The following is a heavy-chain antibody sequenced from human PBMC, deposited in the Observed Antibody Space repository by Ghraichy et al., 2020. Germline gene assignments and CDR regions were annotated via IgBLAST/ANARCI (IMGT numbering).Heavy chain of an antibody. V-gene: IGHV1-46*01. Sequence: ASVKVSCKASGYTFTSYXXHWVXQAPGQGLEWMGIINPSGGSTSYAQKFQGRVTMTRDTSTSTVYMELSSLRSEDTAVYYCARPSNIRTYGMDVWGQGTTVTVSS. CDR3: ARPSNIRTYGMDV. CDR1: GYTFTSYX. J-gene: IGHJ6*02. CDR2: INPSGGST. D-gene: IGHD2/OR15-2a*01.